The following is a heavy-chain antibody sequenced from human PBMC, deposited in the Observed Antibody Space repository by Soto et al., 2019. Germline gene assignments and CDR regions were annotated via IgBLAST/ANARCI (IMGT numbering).Heavy chain of an antibody. CDR2: IRGSGGST. Sequence: EVQLLESGGGLVQPGGSLRLSCAASGFTFSSYAMSWVRQAPGKGLEWVSAIRGSGGSTYYADSVKGRFTISGDNSKNTLYLQRNSLRDEDTAVYYCAKDQGSSRWLKHGWFDPWGQGTLVSVSS. CDR3: AKDQGSSRWLKHGWFDP. CDR1: GFTFSSYA. D-gene: IGHD6-13*01. J-gene: IGHJ5*02. V-gene: IGHV3-23*01.